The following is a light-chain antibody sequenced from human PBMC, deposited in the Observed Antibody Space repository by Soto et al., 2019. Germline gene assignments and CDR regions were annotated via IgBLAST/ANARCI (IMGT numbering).Light chain of an antibody. J-gene: IGLJ1*01. CDR3: SSAKV. CDR2: EVS. CDR1: SSDVGGYNY. Sequence: QSALTQPPSASGSPGQSVTISCTGTSSDVGGYNYVSWYQQHPGKAPKLMIYEVSKRPSGVPDRFSGSKSGNTASLTFSGLQAEDGADYYCSSAKVFGTGTKLTVL. V-gene: IGLV2-8*01.